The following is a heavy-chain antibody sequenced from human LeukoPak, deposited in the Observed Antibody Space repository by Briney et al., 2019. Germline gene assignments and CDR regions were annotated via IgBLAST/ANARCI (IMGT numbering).Heavy chain of an antibody. V-gene: IGHV3-49*04. CDR3: TRGIAVAGESY. CDR1: GFTLGDYA. J-gene: IGHJ4*02. CDR2: IRSKAYGGTT. D-gene: IGHD6-19*01. Sequence: GGSLRLSCTASGFTLGDYAMSWVRQAPGKGLEWVGFIRSKAYGGTTEYAASVKGRFTISRDDSKSIAYLQMNSLKTEDTAVYYCTRGIAVAGESYWGQGTLVTVSS.